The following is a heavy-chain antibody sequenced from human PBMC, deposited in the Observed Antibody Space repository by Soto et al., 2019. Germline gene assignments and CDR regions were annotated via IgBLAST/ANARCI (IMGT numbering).Heavy chain of an antibody. CDR3: ARENGDFKNYYYYYYMDV. J-gene: IGHJ6*03. CDR1: GFTVSSNY. Sequence: GGSLRLSCAASGFTVSSNYMSWVRQAPGKGLEWVSVIYSGDSTYYADSVKGRFTISRHNSKNTLYRQMKSLRAEDTAVYYCARENGDFKNYYYYYYMDVWGKGTTVTVSS. CDR2: IYSGDST. V-gene: IGHV3-53*04. D-gene: IGHD4-17*01.